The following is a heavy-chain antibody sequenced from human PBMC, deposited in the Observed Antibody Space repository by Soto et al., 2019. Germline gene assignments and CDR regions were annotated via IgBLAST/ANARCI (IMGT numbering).Heavy chain of an antibody. CDR2: INHSGST. CDR3: ARRGSGYYRGYYYYYMDV. D-gene: IGHD3-3*01. V-gene: IGHV4-34*01. CDR1: GVSFSGYY. Sequence: SETLSLTCAVYGVSFSGYYWSWIRQPPGKGLEWIGEINHSGSTNYNPSLKSRVTISVDTSKNQFSLKLSSVTAADTAVYYCARRGSGYYRGYYYYYMDVWGKGTTVTVSS. J-gene: IGHJ6*03.